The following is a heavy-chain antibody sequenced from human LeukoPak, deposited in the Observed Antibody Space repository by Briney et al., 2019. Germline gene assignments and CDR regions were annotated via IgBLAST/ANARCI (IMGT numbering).Heavy chain of an antibody. CDR2: INHSGNT. V-gene: IGHV4-34*01. CDR3: ARDHNYDSSGYFLYY. J-gene: IGHJ4*02. D-gene: IGHD3-22*01. CDR1: GGSFSGYY. Sequence: PSETLSLTCAVYGGSFSGYYWNWIRQPPGKGLEWIGEINHSGNTNYIPSLKSRVTMSVDTSKNQFSLRLSSVTAADTAVYYCARDHNYDSSGYFLYYWGQGTLVTVSS.